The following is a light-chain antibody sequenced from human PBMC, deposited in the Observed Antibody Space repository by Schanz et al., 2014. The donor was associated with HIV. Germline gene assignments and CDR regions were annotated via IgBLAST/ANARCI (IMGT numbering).Light chain of an antibody. CDR2: EVS. CDR1: SSDVGDYNY. CDR3: SSFTSSFTYV. V-gene: IGLV2-8*01. Sequence: QSALTQPPSASGSPGQSVTLSCTGTSSDVGDYNYVSWYQQHPGKAPKIMIYEVSKRPSGVPDRFSGSKSGNTASLTVSGLQAEDEADYYCSSFTSSFTYVFGTGTKLTVL. J-gene: IGLJ1*01.